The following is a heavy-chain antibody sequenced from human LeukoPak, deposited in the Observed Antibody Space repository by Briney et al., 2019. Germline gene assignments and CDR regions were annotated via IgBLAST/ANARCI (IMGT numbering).Heavy chain of an antibody. CDR1: GYTFTSYG. V-gene: IGHV1-18*01. CDR3: ARAREARYSSSWYGY. J-gene: IGHJ4*02. CDR2: ISAYNGNT. D-gene: IGHD6-13*01. Sequence: ASVKVSCKASGYTFTSYGISWVRQAPGQGLEWMGWISAYNGNTNYAQKLQGRVTMTTDTSTSTAYMELRSLRSDDTAVYYCARAREARYSSSWYGYWGQGTLVTVSS.